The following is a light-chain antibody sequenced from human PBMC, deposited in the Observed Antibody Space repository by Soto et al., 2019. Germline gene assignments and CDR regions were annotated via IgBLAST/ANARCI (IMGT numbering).Light chain of an antibody. CDR1: SSDVGGYNY. J-gene: IGLJ1*01. Sequence: QSALTQPRSVSGSPGQSVTISCTGTSSDVGGYNYVSWYQQHPGKAPKLMIYDVSKRPSGVPDRFSGSKSGNTASLTISGLQAEDEADYYCCSYAGRPHFKVFGTGTKVTVL. V-gene: IGLV2-11*01. CDR2: DVS. CDR3: CSYAGRPHFKV.